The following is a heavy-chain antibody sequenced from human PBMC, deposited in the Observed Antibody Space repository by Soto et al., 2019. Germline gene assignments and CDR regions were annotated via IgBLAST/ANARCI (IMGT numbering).Heavy chain of an antibody. J-gene: IGHJ5*02. CDR3: AKLSCTSSTCYFPGWFDP. V-gene: IGHV4-61*01. CDR2: IYYSGSS. D-gene: IGHD2-2*01. Sequence: SETLSLTCTVSGGSVSSGSYYWSWIRQPPGKGLEWIGYIYYSGSSYYNPSLKSRLTISVDTTKNQFSLQLKSMTAADTAVYYCAKLSCTSSTCYFPGWFDPWGQGTLVTVSS. CDR1: GGSVSSGSYY.